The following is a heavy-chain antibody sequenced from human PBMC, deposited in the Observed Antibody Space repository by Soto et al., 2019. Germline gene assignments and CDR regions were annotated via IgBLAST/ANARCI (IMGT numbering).Heavy chain of an antibody. V-gene: IGHV3-73*01. CDR3: TRYLFRYPADYGMDV. D-gene: IGHD6-25*01. CDR1: GFCFSGFV. CDR2: MRSKANSYAT. Sequence: GGSLSLSCAASGFCFSGFVMQGVPQDSGKGLEWVGRMRSKANSYATAYGASVKGRFTVSRDDSKNTVYLQMSSLQTEDTAIYYCTRYLFRYPADYGMDVWGQGT. J-gene: IGHJ6*02.